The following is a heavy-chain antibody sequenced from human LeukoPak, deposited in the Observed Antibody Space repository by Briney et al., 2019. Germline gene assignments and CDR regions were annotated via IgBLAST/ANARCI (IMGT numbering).Heavy chain of an antibody. CDR3: AKDRSQSHYDSSGYSFDY. D-gene: IGHD3-22*01. Sequence: GGSLRLSCAASGFIFNTYAMSWVRQAPGKGLEWVSSISGSGGSTYSADAVKGRFTISRDNSKNSLYLQMNSLRAEDPAVYYCAKDRSQSHYDSSGYSFDYWGQGTLVTVSS. CDR1: GFIFNTYA. V-gene: IGHV3-23*01. CDR2: ISGSGGST. J-gene: IGHJ4*02.